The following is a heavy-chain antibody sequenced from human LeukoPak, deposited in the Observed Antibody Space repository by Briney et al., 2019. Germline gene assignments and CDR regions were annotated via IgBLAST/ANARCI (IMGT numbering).Heavy chain of an antibody. CDR3: ARGGDPEIQLWLRDFDY. D-gene: IGHD5-18*01. J-gene: IGHJ4*02. V-gene: IGHV3-48*01. CDR2: ISSSSSTI. Sequence: XNWVRQAXXXXLEWVSYISSSSSTIYYADSVKGRFTISRDNAKNSLYLQMNSLRAEDTAVYYCARGGDPEIQLWLRDFDYWGQGTLVTVSS.